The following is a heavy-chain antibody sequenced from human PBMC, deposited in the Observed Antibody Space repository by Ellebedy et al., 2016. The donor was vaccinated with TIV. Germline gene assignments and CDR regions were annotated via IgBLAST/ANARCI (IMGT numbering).Heavy chain of an antibody. V-gene: IGHV5-51*01. CDR2: IYPGDSDT. CDR1: GYSFSNHW. Sequence: GESLKISCKASGYSFSNHWIGWVRQMPGKGLEWMGIIYPGDSDTRFSPFFQGQVTISVDKSTSTAYLQWSSLKASDTAMYYCARRSDYYGSGAGYFDSWGQGTLVTVSS. D-gene: IGHD3-10*01. J-gene: IGHJ4*02. CDR3: ARRSDYYGSGAGYFDS.